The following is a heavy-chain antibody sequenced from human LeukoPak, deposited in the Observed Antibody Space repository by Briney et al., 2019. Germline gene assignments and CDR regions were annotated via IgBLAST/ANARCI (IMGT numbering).Heavy chain of an antibody. CDR3: ASRELPETSPFDY. CDR1: GGTFSSYA. V-gene: IGHV1-69*05. Sequence: EASVKVSCKASGGTFSSYAISWVRQAPGQGLEWMGRIIPIFGTANYAQKFQGRVTITTDESTSTAYTELSSLRSGDTAVYYCASRELPETSPFDYWGQGTLVTVSS. D-gene: IGHD1-26*01. CDR2: IIPIFGTA. J-gene: IGHJ4*02.